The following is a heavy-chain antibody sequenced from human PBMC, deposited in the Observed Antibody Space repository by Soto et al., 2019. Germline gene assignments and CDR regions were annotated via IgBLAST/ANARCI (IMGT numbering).Heavy chain of an antibody. CDR2: IYHSGST. CDR1: GVSISSGGYS. CDR3: AAGGGLPRYY. V-gene: IGHV4-30-2*01. D-gene: IGHD5-12*01. Sequence: QLQLQESGSGLVKPSQTLSLTCAVSGVSISSGGYSWSWIRQPPGKGLEWIGYIYHSGSTYYNPSLKSRVNISVARSKNQFPLKLSSVAAADTAVYYCAAGGGLPRYYWGQGTLVTVSS. J-gene: IGHJ4*02.